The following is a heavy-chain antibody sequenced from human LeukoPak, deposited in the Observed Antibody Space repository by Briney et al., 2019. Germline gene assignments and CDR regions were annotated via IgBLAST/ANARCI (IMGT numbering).Heavy chain of an antibody. CDR1: GDSISSYY. CDR3: AREAAAGTFYFDY. D-gene: IGHD6-13*01. CDR2: IYTSGST. V-gene: IGHV4-4*07. J-gene: IGHJ4*02. Sequence: SETLSLTCIVSGDSISSYYWSWIRQPAGKGLEWIGRIYTSGSTNYNPSLKSRVTMSVDTSKNQFSLKLTSVTAADTAVYYCAREAAAGTFYFDYWGQGTLVTVSS.